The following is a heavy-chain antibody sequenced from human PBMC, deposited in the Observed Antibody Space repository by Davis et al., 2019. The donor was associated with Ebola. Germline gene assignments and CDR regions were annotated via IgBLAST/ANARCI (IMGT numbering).Heavy chain of an antibody. CDR1: GGSINSGDYY. CDR2: IYYSGST. D-gene: IGHD3-22*01. Sequence: MPSETLSLTCTVSGGSINSGDYYWSWIRQPPGKGLEWIGYIYYSGSTYYNPSLKSRVTISVDTSKNQFSLKLSSVTAADTAVYYCARQSHYYDSSGYFETPTNWFDPWGQGTLVTVSS. CDR3: ARQSHYYDSSGYFETPTNWFDP. J-gene: IGHJ5*02. V-gene: IGHV4-30-4*01.